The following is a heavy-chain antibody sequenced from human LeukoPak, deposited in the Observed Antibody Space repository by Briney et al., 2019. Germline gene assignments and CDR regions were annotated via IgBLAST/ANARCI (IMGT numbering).Heavy chain of an antibody. V-gene: IGHV4-34*01. J-gene: IGHJ6*04. CDR3: ARGKGVVVPAAIRYYYYGMDV. Sequence: SETLPLTCAVYGGSFSGYYWSWIRQPPGKGLEWIGKINHSGSTNYNPSLKSRVTISVDTSKNQFSLKLSSVTAADTAVYYCARGKGVVVPAAIRYYYYGMDVWGKGTTVTVSS. D-gene: IGHD2-2*02. CDR2: INHSGST. CDR1: GGSFSGYY.